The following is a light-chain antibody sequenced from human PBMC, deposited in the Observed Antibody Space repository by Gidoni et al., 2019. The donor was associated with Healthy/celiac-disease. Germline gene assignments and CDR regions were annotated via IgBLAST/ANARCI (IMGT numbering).Light chain of an antibody. CDR1: QSVSSSY. J-gene: IGKJ1*01. Sequence: EIVLTQAPGTLPLSPGERATLSCRASQSVSSSYLAWYQQKPGQAPRLLIYGASSRATGIPDRFSGSGSGTDFTLTIRRLEPEDFAVYYCQQYGSSPTWTFGQGTKVEIK. CDR3: QQYGSSPTWT. V-gene: IGKV3-20*01. CDR2: GAS.